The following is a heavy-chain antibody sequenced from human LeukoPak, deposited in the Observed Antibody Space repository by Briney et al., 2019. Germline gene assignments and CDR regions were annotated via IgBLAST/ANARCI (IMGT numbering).Heavy chain of an antibody. CDR1: GYTFTNYG. J-gene: IGHJ6*03. Sequence: ASVKVSCKASGYTFTNYGIAWVRQAPGQGLEWMGGIIPIFGTANYAQKFQGRVTITADESTSTAYMELSSLRSEDTAVYYCARVPGSYYYYMDVWGKGTTVTVSS. CDR3: ARVPGSYYYYMDV. CDR2: IIPIFGTA. D-gene: IGHD1-26*01. V-gene: IGHV1-69*13.